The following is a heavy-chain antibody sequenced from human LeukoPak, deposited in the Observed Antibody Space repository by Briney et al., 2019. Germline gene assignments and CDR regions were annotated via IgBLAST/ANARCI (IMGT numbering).Heavy chain of an antibody. J-gene: IGHJ6*03. D-gene: IGHD6-6*01. Sequence: GGSLRLSCAASGFTFSSYAMSWVRQAPGKGLEWVSAISGSGGSTYYADSVKGRFTISRDNSKNTLYLQMNSLRAEDTAVDYCAKDSSSWNYYYYMDVWGKGTTVTVSS. CDR3: AKDSSSWNYYYYMDV. V-gene: IGHV3-23*01. CDR2: ISGSGGST. CDR1: GFTFSSYA.